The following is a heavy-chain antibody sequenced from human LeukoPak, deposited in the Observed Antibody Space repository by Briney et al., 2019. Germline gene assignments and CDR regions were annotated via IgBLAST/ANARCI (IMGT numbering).Heavy chain of an antibody. J-gene: IGHJ4*02. V-gene: IGHV3-64D*09. Sequence: GGSLRLSCAASGFTFSSYAMHWVRQAPGKGLEYVSAISSNGGSTYYADSVKGRFTISRDNSKNTLYLQMSSLRAEDTAVYYCVKDRYYYDSSGYFDYWGQGTLVTVSS. D-gene: IGHD3-22*01. CDR3: VKDRYYYDSSGYFDY. CDR1: GFTFSSYA. CDR2: ISSNGGST.